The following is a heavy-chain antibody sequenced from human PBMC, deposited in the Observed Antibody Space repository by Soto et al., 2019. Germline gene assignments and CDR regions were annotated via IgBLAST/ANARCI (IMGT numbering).Heavy chain of an antibody. J-gene: IGHJ6*02. D-gene: IGHD2-15*01. Sequence: PSETLSLTCTVSGGSISSYYWSWIRQPPGKGLEWIGYIYYSGSTNYNPSLKSRVTISVDTSKNQFSLKLSSVTAADTAVYYCARGDCSGGSCYSPNYYYGMDVWGQGTTVTVS. CDR2: IYYSGST. CDR1: GGSISSYY. V-gene: IGHV4-59*01. CDR3: ARGDCSGGSCYSPNYYYGMDV.